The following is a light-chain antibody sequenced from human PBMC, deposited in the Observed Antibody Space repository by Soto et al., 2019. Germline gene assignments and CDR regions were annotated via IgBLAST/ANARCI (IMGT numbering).Light chain of an antibody. CDR1: QSVSNNY. CDR2: GAS. V-gene: IGKV3-20*01. J-gene: IGKJ4*01. CDR3: QQSNNWPPLT. Sequence: EIVLTQSPGTLSLSPGERATLSCRASQSVSNNYLAWYQQKPGQAPRLLIYGASNRATGIPDRFSGSGSGTDFTLTISRLEPEDFAVYYCQQSNNWPPLTFGGGTKVEIK.